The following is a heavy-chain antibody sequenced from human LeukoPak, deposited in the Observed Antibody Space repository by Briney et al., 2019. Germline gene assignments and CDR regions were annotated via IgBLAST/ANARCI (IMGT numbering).Heavy chain of an antibody. Sequence: PSETLSLTCTVSGGSISSFYRRWIRQPPGKGLEWIGYIYYSGSTKYNPSPKSRVTISVDTSKNQFSLKLTSVTAADTAVYYCARGGGNCGGDCYALDYWGQGNRVAVSS. D-gene: IGHD2-21*02. V-gene: IGHV4-59*01. J-gene: IGHJ4*02. CDR1: GGSISSFY. CDR3: ARGGGNCGGDCYALDY. CDR2: IYYSGST.